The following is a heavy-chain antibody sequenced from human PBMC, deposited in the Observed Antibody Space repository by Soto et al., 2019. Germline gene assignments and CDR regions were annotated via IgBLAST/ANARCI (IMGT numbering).Heavy chain of an antibody. V-gene: IGHV2-5*01. Sequence: QITLKESGPTLVKPTQTLTLTCIFSGFSLRTSGVGVGWIRQPPGTALEWLGFIYWNDDKRYSPSLKSRLTITKDTSKNQVVLTMTNMDPVDTATYYCAKSGSSGWYGWFDPWGQGTLVTVSS. D-gene: IGHD6-19*01. CDR2: IYWNDDK. CDR1: GFSLRTSGVG. CDR3: AKSGSSGWYGWFDP. J-gene: IGHJ5*02.